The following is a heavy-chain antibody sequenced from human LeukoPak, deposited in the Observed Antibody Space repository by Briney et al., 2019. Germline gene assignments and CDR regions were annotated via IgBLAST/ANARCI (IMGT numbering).Heavy chain of an antibody. V-gene: IGHV3-30*18. CDR1: GFTFSSYG. Sequence: PGRSLRLSCAASGFTFSSYGIHWVRQAPGKGLEWVAVISYDGSNKYYADSVKGRFTISRDNSKNTLYLQMNSLRAEDTAVYYCAKVGASGSLFDYWGQGNLVTVSS. CDR2: ISYDGSNK. D-gene: IGHD1-26*01. J-gene: IGHJ4*02. CDR3: AKVGASGSLFDY.